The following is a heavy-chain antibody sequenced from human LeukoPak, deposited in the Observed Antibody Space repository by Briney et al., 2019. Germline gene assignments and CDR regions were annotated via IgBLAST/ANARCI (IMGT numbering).Heavy chain of an antibody. CDR3: ARDRVNYFDY. D-gene: IGHD3-10*01. V-gene: IGHV3-21*01. CDR1: GFTFSSYS. Sequence: GGSLRLSCAASGFTFSSYSMNWVRQAPGKGLEWVSSISSSRYIYYADSVKGRFTISRDNAKNSLYLQMNSLRAEDTAVYYCARDRVNYFDYWGQGTLVTVSS. J-gene: IGHJ4*02. CDR2: ISSSRYI.